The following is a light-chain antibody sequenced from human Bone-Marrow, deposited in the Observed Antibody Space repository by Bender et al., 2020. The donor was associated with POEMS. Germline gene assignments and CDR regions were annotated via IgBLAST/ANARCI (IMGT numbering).Light chain of an antibody. Sequence: QSVLTQTPSASGAPGQRVTISCSGSGSNIGTNVVHWYQQLPGTAPKLLIYNDDQRPSGVPDRFSGSMSGTSASLAISGLHSEDEADYYCVAWDDTLNGWVFGGRTKLTVL. CDR2: NDD. CDR1: GSNIGTNV. V-gene: IGLV1-44*01. CDR3: VAWDDTLNGWV. J-gene: IGLJ2*01.